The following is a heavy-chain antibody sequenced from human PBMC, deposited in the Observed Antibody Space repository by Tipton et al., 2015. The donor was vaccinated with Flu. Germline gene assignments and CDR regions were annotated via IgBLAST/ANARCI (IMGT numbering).Heavy chain of an antibody. Sequence: TLSLTCAVSGYSISSGYYWGWIRQPPGKGLEWIGSIYHSGSTYYNPSLKSRVTISVDTSKNQFPLKLSSVTAADTAVYYCAGQLSVGATSGFHYWGQGTLVTVSS. CDR1: GYSISSGYY. D-gene: IGHD1-26*01. V-gene: IGHV4-38-2*01. J-gene: IGHJ4*02. CDR3: AGQLSVGATSGFHY. CDR2: IYHSGST.